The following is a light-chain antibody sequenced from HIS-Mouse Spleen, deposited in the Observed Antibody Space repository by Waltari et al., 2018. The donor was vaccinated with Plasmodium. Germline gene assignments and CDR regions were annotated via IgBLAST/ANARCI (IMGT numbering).Light chain of an antibody. J-gene: IGLJ3*02. V-gene: IGLV3-10*01. CDR2: EES. CDR1: ALPKKY. CDR3: YSTDSSGNHRV. Sequence: SYELTQPPSVSVSPGQTARITCPGDALPKKYAYWYQQKSGQAPVLVIYEESKRPSGSPERLSCSSSGTMATLTISGAQVEDEADYYCYSTDSSGNHRVFGGGTKLTVL.